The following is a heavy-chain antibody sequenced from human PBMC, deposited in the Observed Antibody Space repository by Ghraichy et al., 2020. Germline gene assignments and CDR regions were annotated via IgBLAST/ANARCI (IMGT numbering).Heavy chain of an antibody. D-gene: IGHD3-10*01. CDR3: ARGPWGVINAFDI. V-gene: IGHV3-64*02. CDR2: ISTNGGSI. J-gene: IGHJ3*02. CDR1: GFTFSTYV. Sequence: LSLTCAASGFTFSTYVMHWVRQAPGKGLEYVSSISTNGGSIYYADSVKGRFTISRDNSKNTLYLQMGSLREEDMAVYYCARGPWGVINAFDIWGQGTMVTVSS.